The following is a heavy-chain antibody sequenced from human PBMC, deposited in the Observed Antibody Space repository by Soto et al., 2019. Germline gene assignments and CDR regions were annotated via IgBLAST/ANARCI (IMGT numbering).Heavy chain of an antibody. D-gene: IGHD3-22*01. CDR3: ARVLKTAAYYDSSGYPDY. J-gene: IGHJ4*02. Sequence: SETLSLTCTVSGGSISSGGYYWSWIRQHPGKGLEWIGYIYYSGSTYYNPSLKSRVTISVDTSKNQFSLKLSSVTAADTAVYYCARVLKTAAYYDSSGYPDYWGQGTLVTVSS. V-gene: IGHV4-31*03. CDR1: GGSISSGGYY. CDR2: IYYSGST.